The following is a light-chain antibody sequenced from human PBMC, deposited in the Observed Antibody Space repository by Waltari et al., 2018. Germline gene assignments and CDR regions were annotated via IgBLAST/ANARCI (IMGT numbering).Light chain of an antibody. CDR1: QSVGSS. CDR2: NAS. V-gene: IGKV3-11*01. CDR3: QQRSNWNT. J-gene: IGKJ2*01. Sequence: ETVLTQSPVTLSLSTGEGATLSCKASQSVGSSLAWYQPKPGQAPRLLIYNASNRAAGIPARFSGSGSGTDFTLTISSLEPEDFAVYYCQQRSNWNTFGQGTKLEIK.